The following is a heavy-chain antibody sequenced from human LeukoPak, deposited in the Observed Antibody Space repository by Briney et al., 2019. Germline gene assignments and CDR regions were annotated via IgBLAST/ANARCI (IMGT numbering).Heavy chain of an antibody. CDR1: GGSISSSTYY. CDR3: ARGNWEVITPDY. D-gene: IGHD3-22*01. V-gene: IGHV4-39*07. J-gene: IGHJ4*02. Sequence: SETLSLTCTVSGGSISSSTYYWGWIRQPPGKGLDWIGSIYYSGSTNYNPSLKSRVTISIDTSKNQFSLKLSSVTAADTAVYYCARGNWEVITPDYWGQGTLVTVSS. CDR2: IYYSGST.